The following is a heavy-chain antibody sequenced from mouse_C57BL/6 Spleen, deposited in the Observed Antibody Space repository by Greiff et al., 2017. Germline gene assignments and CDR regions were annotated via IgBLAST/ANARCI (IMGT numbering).Heavy chain of an antibody. CDR2: ISDGGSYT. Sequence: VQLKESGGGLVKPGGSLKLSCAASGFTFSSYAMSWVRQTPEKRLEWVATISDGGSYTYYPDNVKGRFTISRDNAKNNLYLQMSHLKSEDTAMFYCARDQLWYAYWGQGTLVTVSA. V-gene: IGHV5-4*01. CDR1: GFTFSSYA. D-gene: IGHD3-3*01. J-gene: IGHJ3*01. CDR3: ARDQLWYAY.